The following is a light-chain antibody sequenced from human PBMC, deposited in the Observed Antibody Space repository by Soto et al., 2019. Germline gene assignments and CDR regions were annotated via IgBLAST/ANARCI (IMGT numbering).Light chain of an antibody. J-gene: IGLJ1*01. CDR1: SSDVGGYNY. CDR3: SSYTSSSTLL. Sequence: QSALTQPASVSGSPGQSITISCTGTSSDVGGYNYVSWYQQHPGKAPKLMIYEVGNRPSGVSNRFSGSKSGNTASLTISGLQAEDEADYYCSSYTSSSTLLFGTGTKLTVL. V-gene: IGLV2-14*01. CDR2: EVG.